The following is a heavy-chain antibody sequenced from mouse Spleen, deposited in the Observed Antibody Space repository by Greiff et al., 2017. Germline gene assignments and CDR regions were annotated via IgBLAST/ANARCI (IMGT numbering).Heavy chain of an antibody. V-gene: IGHV2-9*02. J-gene: IGHJ3*01. CDR1: GFSLTSYG. Sequence: VQLQESGPGLVAPSQSLSITCTVSGFSLTSYGVHWVRQPPGKGLEWLGVIWAGGSTNYNSALMSRLSISKDNSKSQVFLKMNSLQTDDTAMYYCARERAIYYGNYSWFAYWGQGTLVTVSA. CDR3: ARERAIYYGNYSWFAY. D-gene: IGHD2-1*01. CDR2: IWAGGST.